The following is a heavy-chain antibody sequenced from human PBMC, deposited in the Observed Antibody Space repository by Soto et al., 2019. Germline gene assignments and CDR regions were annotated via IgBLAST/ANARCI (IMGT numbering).Heavy chain of an antibody. D-gene: IGHD3-22*01. J-gene: IGHJ4*02. Sequence: QVQLVESGGGVVQPGRSLRLSCAASGFTFSSYGMHWVRQAPGKGLEWVAVISYDGSNKYYADSVKGRFTISRDNSKNTLYLQMNSLRAEDTAVYYCAKDRYDSSGYLHFVYWGQGTLVTVSS. CDR3: AKDRYDSSGYLHFVY. CDR2: ISYDGSNK. CDR1: GFTFSSYG. V-gene: IGHV3-30*18.